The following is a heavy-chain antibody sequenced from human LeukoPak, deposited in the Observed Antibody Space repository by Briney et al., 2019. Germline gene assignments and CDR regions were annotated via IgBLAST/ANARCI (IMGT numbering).Heavy chain of an antibody. D-gene: IGHD1-26*01. Sequence: SETLSLTCTVSGGSISSSSYYWGWIRQPPGKGLEWIGSIYYSGSTYYNPSHKSRVTLSVDTSKNQFSLKLSSVTAADTAVYYCARHWGGHTGTYSNWFDPWGQGTLVTVSS. CDR1: GGSISSSSYY. J-gene: IGHJ5*02. CDR3: ARHWGGHTGTYSNWFDP. V-gene: IGHV4-39*01. CDR2: IYYSGST.